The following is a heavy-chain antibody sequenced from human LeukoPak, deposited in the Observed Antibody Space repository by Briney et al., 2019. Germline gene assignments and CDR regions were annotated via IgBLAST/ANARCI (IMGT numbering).Heavy chain of an antibody. D-gene: IGHD6-19*01. CDR2: ISAYNGNT. CDR3: ARDHVPVALFDY. V-gene: IGHV1-18*01. CDR1: GYTFTSYG. J-gene: IGHJ4*02. Sequence: EASVKVSCTASGYTFTSYGISWVRQAPGQGLEWMGWISAYNGNTNYAQKLQGRVTMTADTSTSTAYMELRRLRSDDTAVYYCARDHVPVALFDYWGQGTLVTVSS.